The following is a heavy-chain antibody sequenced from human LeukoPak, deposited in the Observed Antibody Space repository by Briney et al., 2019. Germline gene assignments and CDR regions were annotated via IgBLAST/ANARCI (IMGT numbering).Heavy chain of an antibody. CDR2: IYHSGNT. D-gene: IGHD1-26*01. CDR1: GGSISSGDYT. V-gene: IGHV4-30-2*01. J-gene: IGHJ4*02. Sequence: KSSETLSLTCTVSGGSISSGDYTWNWLRQPPGEGLEWLGYIYHSGNTYYNPSLKSRVTISVDRSKNHFSLKLSSVTAADTAVYFCARERVGASTEGFDYWGQGTLVSVSS. CDR3: ARERVGASTEGFDY.